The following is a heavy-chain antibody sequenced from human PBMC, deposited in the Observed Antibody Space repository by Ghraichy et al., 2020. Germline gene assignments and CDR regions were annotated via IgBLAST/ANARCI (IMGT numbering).Heavy chain of an antibody. V-gene: IGHV4-39*01. Sequence: ETLSLTCTVSGGSISSSSYYWGWIRQPPGKGLEWIGSIYYSGSTYYNPSLKSRVTISVDTSKNQFSLKLSSVTAADTAVYYCARLDRGGSCFDYWGQGTLVTVSS. CDR2: IYYSGST. CDR3: ARLDRGGSCFDY. D-gene: IGHD2-15*01. J-gene: IGHJ4*02. CDR1: GGSISSSSYY.